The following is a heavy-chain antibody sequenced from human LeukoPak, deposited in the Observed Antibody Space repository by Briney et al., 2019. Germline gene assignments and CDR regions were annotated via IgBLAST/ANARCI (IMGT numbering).Heavy chain of an antibody. CDR2: ISSSSGSM. V-gene: IGHV3-48*01. J-gene: IGHJ4*02. CDR1: GFTFSTYS. CDR3: ARQNAAGYYYYFDS. Sequence: GGSLRLSCAASGFTFSTYSMNWVRQAPGKGLERVSYISSSSGSMYYADSVKGRFTISRDNARNSLYLQMNSLRAEDTAVYYCARQNAAGYYYYFDSWGQGTLVTVSS. D-gene: IGHD3-22*01.